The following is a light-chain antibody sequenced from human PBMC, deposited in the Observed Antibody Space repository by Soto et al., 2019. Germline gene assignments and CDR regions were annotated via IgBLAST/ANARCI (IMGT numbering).Light chain of an antibody. V-gene: IGKV3-20*01. J-gene: IGKJ2*01. CDR2: GAS. CDR3: QQYGSSQYT. CDR1: QSVSSSY. Sequence: EIVLTQSPGTLSLSPGERATLSCRASQSVSSSYLAWYQQKPGQAPRLLIYGASSRATGIPDRFSGSGSGTDFTLTISRLEPADFAVYYCQQYGSSQYTVGQGTKLEIK.